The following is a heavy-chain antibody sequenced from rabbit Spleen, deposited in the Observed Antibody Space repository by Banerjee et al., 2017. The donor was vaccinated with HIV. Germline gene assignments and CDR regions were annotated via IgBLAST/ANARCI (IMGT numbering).Heavy chain of an antibody. J-gene: IGHJ4*01. CDR2: IYAGSSGST. CDR3: ARDLTDVIGWNFGW. D-gene: IGHD1-1*01. V-gene: IGHV1S40*01. Sequence: QSLEESGGDLVKPGASLTLTCTASGFSFSSSYWICWVRQAPGKGLEWIACIYAGSSGSTYYASWVNGRFTISKTSSTTVTLQMTSLTAADTATYFCARDLTDVIGWNFGWWGPGTLVTVS. CDR1: GFSFSSSYW.